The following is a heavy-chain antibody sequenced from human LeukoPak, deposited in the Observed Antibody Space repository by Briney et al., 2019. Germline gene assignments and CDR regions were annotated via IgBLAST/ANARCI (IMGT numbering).Heavy chain of an antibody. V-gene: IGHV3-30*03. CDR3: ARENGIQLWKPFDY. CDR2: ISYDGSDK. D-gene: IGHD5-18*01. J-gene: IGHJ4*02. Sequence: GGSLRLSCAGSGFTFNRHGVHWVRQALGKGLEWVAAISYDGSDKYYADSVKGRFTISRDNSKNTLYLQMNSLRAEDTAVYYCARENGIQLWKPFDYWGQGTLVTVSS. CDR1: GFTFNRHG.